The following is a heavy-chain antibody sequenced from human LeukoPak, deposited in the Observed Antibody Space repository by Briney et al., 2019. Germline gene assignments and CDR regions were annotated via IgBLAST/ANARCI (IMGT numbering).Heavy chain of an antibody. Sequence: SETLSLTCTVSGGSISGFYWDWIRQPPGKGLEWLGYIYYTGLTNYNPSLGTRITMSVDTSKNQFSLKLSSVTAADTAVCYCGRWNEGWDHLGQGTLVTVSS. J-gene: IGHJ4*02. D-gene: IGHD1-1*01. CDR1: GGSISGFY. CDR2: IYYTGLT. CDR3: GRWNEGWDH. V-gene: IGHV4-59*01.